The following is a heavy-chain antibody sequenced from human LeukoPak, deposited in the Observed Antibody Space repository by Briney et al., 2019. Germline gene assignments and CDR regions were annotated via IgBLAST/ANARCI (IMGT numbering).Heavy chain of an antibody. D-gene: IGHD6-13*01. CDR1: GGSISSSSYY. CDR3: ASYVGIAAAGKRASAQYNWFDP. CDR2: INHSGST. Sequence: PPETLSLTCTVSGGSISSSSYYWSWIRQPPGKGLEWIGEINHSGSTNYNPSLKSRVTISVDTSKNQFSLKLSSVTAADTAVYYCASYVGIAAAGKRASAQYNWFDPWGQGTLVTVSS. V-gene: IGHV4-39*07. J-gene: IGHJ5*02.